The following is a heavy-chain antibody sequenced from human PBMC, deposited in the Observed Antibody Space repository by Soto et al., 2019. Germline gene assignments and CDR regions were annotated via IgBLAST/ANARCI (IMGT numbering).Heavy chain of an antibody. V-gene: IGHV1-69*06. J-gene: IGHJ6*02. CDR1: GGTYSSYT. D-gene: IGHD7-27*01. Sequence: ASVKVSCKASGGTYSSYTFSWVRQAPGQGLQWMGGIIAIFGKADYSQKFQGRVSITADTSTSTVYMELSSLSSEDTAVYYCAKRKLITSDWGPPRENLFQMDVLGPGTPVPVSS. CDR2: IIAIFGKA. CDR3: AKRKLITSDWGPPRENLFQMDV.